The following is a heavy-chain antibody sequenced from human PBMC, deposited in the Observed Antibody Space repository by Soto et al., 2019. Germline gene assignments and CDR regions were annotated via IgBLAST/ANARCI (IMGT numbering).Heavy chain of an antibody. CDR3: AKARSTTIFGVVSLFDY. Sequence: PGGSLRLSCAASGFTFSSYAMSWVRQAPGKGLECVSTISGSGGTTYYADSVKGRFTISRDNSKNTLYLQMNSLRAEDTAVYYCAKARSTTIFGVVSLFDYWGQGTLVTVSS. V-gene: IGHV3-23*01. CDR2: ISGSGGTT. CDR1: GFTFSSYA. J-gene: IGHJ4*02. D-gene: IGHD3-3*01.